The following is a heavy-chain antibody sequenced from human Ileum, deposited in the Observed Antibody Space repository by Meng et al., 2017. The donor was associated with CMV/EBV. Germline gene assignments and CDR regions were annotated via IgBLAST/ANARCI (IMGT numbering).Heavy chain of an antibody. CDR2: ISYDGSKK. V-gene: IGHV3-30-3*01. CDR1: GFTFSSYA. J-gene: IGHJ6*02. Sequence: GESLMISCAASGFTFSSYAMHWVRQAPGKGLEWVAVISYDGSKKYYADSVKGRFTISRDNSKNTLYLQMNSLRAEDTAVYYCARDGRIAARYYYYVKDVWGHGTTVTVSS. CDR3: ARDGRIAARYYYYVKDV. D-gene: IGHD6-6*01.